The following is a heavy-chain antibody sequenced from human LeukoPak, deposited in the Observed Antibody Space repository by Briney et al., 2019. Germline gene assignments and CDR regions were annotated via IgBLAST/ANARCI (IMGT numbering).Heavy chain of an antibody. V-gene: IGHV3-48*03. Sequence: PGGSLRLSCAATGFTFSSYEMNWVRQAPGKGLEWVSYISSSGSTIYYADSVKGRFTISRDNAKNSLYLQMNSLRAEDTAVYYCAKALRRAAATVEDAFDIWGQGTMVTVSS. J-gene: IGHJ3*02. D-gene: IGHD2-15*01. CDR2: ISSSGSTI. CDR3: AKALRRAAATVEDAFDI. CDR1: GFTFSSYE.